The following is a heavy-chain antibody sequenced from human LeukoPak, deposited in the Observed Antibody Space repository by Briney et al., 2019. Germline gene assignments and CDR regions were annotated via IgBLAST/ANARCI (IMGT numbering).Heavy chain of an antibody. V-gene: IGHV4-39*01. Sequence: SETLSLTCTVSGGSISVSGYFWVWLRQPPGKGLEWLGSIYYSGSTYDNPSLKGRVTLSVDTSNNQFSLKLSSVTAADTAVYYCARGHQSITMVRGGELDYWGQGTLVTVSS. CDR2: IYYSGST. J-gene: IGHJ4*02. CDR3: ARGHQSITMVRGGELDY. D-gene: IGHD3-10*01. CDR1: GGSISVSGYF.